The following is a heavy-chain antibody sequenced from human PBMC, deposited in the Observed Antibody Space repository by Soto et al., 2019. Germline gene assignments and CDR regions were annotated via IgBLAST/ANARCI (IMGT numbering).Heavy chain of an antibody. CDR2: IIPIFCTA. Sequence: GXSXKVSYKASGGTXISYAIGLVRQAPGQGLEWMGGIIPIFCTANYAQKFQGRLTITEDESTSTAYMELSSLRSEDTAVYYCARHQTSKGIYYYYYYGMDVWGQGTTVTVSS. D-gene: IGHD2-15*01. V-gene: IGHV1-69*13. J-gene: IGHJ6*02. CDR1: GGTXISYA. CDR3: ARHQTSKGIYYYYYYGMDV.